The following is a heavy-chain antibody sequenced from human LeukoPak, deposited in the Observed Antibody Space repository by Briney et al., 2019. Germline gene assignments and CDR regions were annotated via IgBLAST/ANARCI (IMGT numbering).Heavy chain of an antibody. CDR3: ARDSRRYCSGGSCYGLN. CDR2: IWYDGSNI. V-gene: IGHV3-33*01. D-gene: IGHD2-15*01. CDR1: GFTFSSYG. J-gene: IGHJ4*02. Sequence: GRSLRLSCAASGFTFSSYGMHWVRQAPGKGLEWVAVIWYDGSNIYYADSVKGRFTISRDNSKNTLYLQMNSLRAEDTAVYYCARDSRRYCSGGSCYGLNWGQGTPVTVSS.